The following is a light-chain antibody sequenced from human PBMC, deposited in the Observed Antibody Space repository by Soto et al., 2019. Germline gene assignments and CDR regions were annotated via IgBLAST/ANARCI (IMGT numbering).Light chain of an antibody. CDR1: QRVSSSY. J-gene: IGKJ5*01. V-gene: IGKV3-20*01. CDR2: GAS. Sequence: EIVLTQSPGTLSLSPGERATLSCRASQRVSSSYLAWYQQKPGQAPRLLMYGASSRATGIPDRFSGSVSGTDFTLTISRLEPEDFAVYYCQQYGSSSITFGQGTRLEIK. CDR3: QQYGSSSIT.